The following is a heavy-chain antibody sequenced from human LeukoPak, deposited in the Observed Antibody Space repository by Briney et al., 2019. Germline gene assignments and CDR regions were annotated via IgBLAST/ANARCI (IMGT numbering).Heavy chain of an antibody. Sequence: GGSLKISCKVSGYEFTAYWIGWLRQLPGKGLEWMGIIYPGDSETRYSPSFQGQVTISADKSISTAYLQWSSLKASDIAMYYCARLGNFYGSGSYLDYWGQGTLVIVSS. CDR1: GYEFTAYW. CDR3: ARLGNFYGSGSYLDY. D-gene: IGHD3-10*01. CDR2: IYPGDSET. J-gene: IGHJ4*02. V-gene: IGHV5-51*01.